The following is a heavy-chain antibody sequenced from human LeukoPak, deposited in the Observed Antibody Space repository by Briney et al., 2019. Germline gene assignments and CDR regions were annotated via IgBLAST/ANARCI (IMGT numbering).Heavy chain of an antibody. V-gene: IGHV3-23*01. CDR3: AKVRDYYDYEGYFDY. CDR1: GFIFTSYA. D-gene: IGHD3-22*01. CDR2: ILSGGDTT. Sequence: PGGSLRLSCAASGFIFTSYAMSWVRQAPGKGLEWVSAILSGGDTTSYADSVKGRFTISRDNSKNTLYLQMNSLRVEDTAVYYCAKVRDYYDYEGYFDYWGQGTLVTVSS. J-gene: IGHJ4*02.